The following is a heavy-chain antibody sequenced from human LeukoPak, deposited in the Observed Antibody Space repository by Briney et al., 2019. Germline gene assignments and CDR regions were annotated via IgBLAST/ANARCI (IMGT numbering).Heavy chain of an antibody. CDR1: AYTFTSYG. V-gene: IGHV1-18*01. D-gene: IGHD5-12*01. CDR3: ARDHIVATTDDAFDI. Sequence: ASVKVSCKASAYTFTSYGISWVRQAPGQGLEWMGWISAYNGNTNYAQKRQGRVTMTQSTFTSTAYMELRSLRSDDTAVYYWARDHIVATTDDAFDIWGQGTMVTVSS. J-gene: IGHJ3*02. CDR2: ISAYNGNT.